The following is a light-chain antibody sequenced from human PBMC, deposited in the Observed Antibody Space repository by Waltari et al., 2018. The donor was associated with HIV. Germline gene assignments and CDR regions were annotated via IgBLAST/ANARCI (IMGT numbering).Light chain of an antibody. V-gene: IGLV3-21*02. Sequence: SYVLSQPPSVSVAPGQTATIPCGGDSIGSKSVPWYQQRPGQAPLLVLYDDRDRPSGIPERFSGSNSGNMATLTITRVAVVDEADYYCQVWDESTDYVMVFGGGTKLTVL. CDR1: SIGSKS. CDR2: DDR. CDR3: QVWDESTDYVMV. J-gene: IGLJ3*02.